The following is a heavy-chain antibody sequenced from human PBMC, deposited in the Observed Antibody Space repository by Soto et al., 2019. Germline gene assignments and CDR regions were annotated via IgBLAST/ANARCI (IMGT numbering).Heavy chain of an antibody. J-gene: IGHJ6*02. V-gene: IGHV1-8*01. Sequence: ASVKVSCKASGYTFTSYDINWVRQATGQGLEWMGWMNPNSGNTGYAQKFQGRVTMTRNTSISTAYMELSSLRSEDTAVYYCARCFFRIFGVFNDYYYGMAFWGQGTRVTVSS. CDR3: ARCFFRIFGVFNDYYYGMAF. CDR2: MNPNSGNT. D-gene: IGHD3-3*01. CDR1: GYTFTSYD.